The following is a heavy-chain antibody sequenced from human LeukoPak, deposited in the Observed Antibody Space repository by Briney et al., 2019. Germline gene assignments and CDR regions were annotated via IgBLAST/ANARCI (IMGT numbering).Heavy chain of an antibody. J-gene: IGHJ4*01. V-gene: IGHV4/OR15-8*01. CDR3: AYNRNFALDN. D-gene: IGHD1-14*01. CDR1: GASIESHSW. CDR2: VYHDGSA. Sequence: SETLSLTCAVSGASIESHSWWSWVRQPPGKGLEWIGEVYHDGSANYKPSLKSRVTISADTPRNHFSLKLTSVTAADTAVYYCAYNRNFALDNWGRGTLVTVSS.